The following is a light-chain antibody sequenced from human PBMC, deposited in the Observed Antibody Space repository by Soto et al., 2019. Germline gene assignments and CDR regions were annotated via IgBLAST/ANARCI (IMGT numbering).Light chain of an antibody. V-gene: IGKV1-5*03. J-gene: IGKJ4*01. Sequence: DIQMTQSPSTLSASVGDRVTITCRASQSISSWLAWYQQKPGKAPKLLNYKASSLESGVPSRFSGSGSGTEFTLTIRSLQTDDFATYYCKQYNSYPRTFGAGTKVHIK. CDR2: KAS. CDR3: KQYNSYPRT. CDR1: QSISSW.